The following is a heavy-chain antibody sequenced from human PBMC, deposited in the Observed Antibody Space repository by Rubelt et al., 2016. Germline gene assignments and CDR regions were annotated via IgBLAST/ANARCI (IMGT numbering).Heavy chain of an antibody. Sequence: EVQLVQSGAEVKKPREPLRISCKGSGYSFTSYWISWVRQMPGKGLEWMGRIDPSDSYTNYSPSFQGHVTVSADESISTAYLQCSSLKASDTAMYYCARKRGTMIVVGDDAFDIWGQGTMVTVSS. J-gene: IGHJ3*02. CDR1: GYSFTSYW. CDR2: IDPSDSYT. D-gene: IGHD3-22*01. CDR3: ARKRGTMIVVGDDAFDI. V-gene: IGHV5-10-1*01.